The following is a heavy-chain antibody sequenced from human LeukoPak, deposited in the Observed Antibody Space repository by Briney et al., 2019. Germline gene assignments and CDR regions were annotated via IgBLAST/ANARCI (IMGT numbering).Heavy chain of an antibody. D-gene: IGHD5-18*01. Sequence: SETLSLTCTVSGGSISSGGYYWSWIRQHPGKGLEWIGYIYYSGSTNYNPSLKSRVTISVDTSKNQFSLKLSSVTAADTAVYYCARGGYSYGNGMDVWGQGTTVTVSS. V-gene: IGHV4-61*08. CDR1: GGSISSGGYY. CDR2: IYYSGST. CDR3: ARGGYSYGNGMDV. J-gene: IGHJ6*02.